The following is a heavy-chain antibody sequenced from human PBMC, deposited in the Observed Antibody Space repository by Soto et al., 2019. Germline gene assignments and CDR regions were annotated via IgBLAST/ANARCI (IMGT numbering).Heavy chain of an antibody. J-gene: IGHJ2*01. CDR1: GGSISSYY. V-gene: IGHV4-4*07. CDR2: IYTSGST. CDR3: ARDFAVTTSWYFDL. Sequence: QVQLQESGPGLVKPSETLSLTCTVSGGSISSYYWSWIRQPTGKGLEWIGRIYTSGSTNYNPSLKSRVTMSVDTSKIQFSLKLSSVTAAHTAVYYCARDFAVTTSWYFDLWGRGTLVTVSS. D-gene: IGHD4-4*01.